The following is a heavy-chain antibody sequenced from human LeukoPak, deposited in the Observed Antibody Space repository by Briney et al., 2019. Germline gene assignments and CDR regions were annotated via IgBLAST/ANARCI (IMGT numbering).Heavy chain of an antibody. CDR2: INHSGST. Sequence: PSETLSLTCAVYGGSFSGYYWSWIRQPPGKGLEWIGEINHSGSTNYNPSLKSRVTISVDTSKNQFSLKLSSVTAADTAVYYCARVEMATMRESGFDYWGQGTLVTVSS. CDR1: GGSFSGYY. D-gene: IGHD5-24*01. J-gene: IGHJ4*02. V-gene: IGHV4-34*01. CDR3: ARVEMATMRESGFDY.